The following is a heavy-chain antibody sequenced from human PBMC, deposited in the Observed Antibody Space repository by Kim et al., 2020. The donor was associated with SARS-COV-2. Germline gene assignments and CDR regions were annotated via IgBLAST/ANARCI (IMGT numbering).Heavy chain of an antibody. J-gene: IGHJ5*02. D-gene: IGHD2-15*01. CDR2: IYHSGST. CDR3: ARGAVVAATRWFDP. Sequence: SETLSLTCAVSGGSISSSNWWSWVRQPPGKGLGWIGEIYHSGSTNYNPSLNSRVTISVDKSKNQFSLKLSSVTAADTAVYYCARGAVVAATRWFDPWGQGTLVTVSS. V-gene: IGHV4-4*02. CDR1: GGSISSSNW.